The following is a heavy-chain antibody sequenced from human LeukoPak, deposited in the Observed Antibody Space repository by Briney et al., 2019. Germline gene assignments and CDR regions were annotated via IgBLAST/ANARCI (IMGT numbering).Heavy chain of an antibody. CDR1: GLPFSTDA. V-gene: IGHV3-23*01. CDR2: ISGSGDNT. D-gene: IGHD6-19*01. Sequence: GGSLRLSCAASGLPFSTDAMSWVRQAPGKGLEWVSIISGSGDNTYYADSVKGRFTISRDNSKNTLYLQMKSLRAEDTAVYYCARRSSGWFDYWGQGTLVTVSS. J-gene: IGHJ4*02. CDR3: ARRSSGWFDY.